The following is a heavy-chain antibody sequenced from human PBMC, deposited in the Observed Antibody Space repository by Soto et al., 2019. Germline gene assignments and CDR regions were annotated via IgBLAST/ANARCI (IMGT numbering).Heavy chain of an antibody. D-gene: IGHD3-22*01. J-gene: IGHJ4*02. Sequence: GGSLRLSCAASGFTFSSYAMSWVRQAPGKGLEWVSAISGSGGSTYYADSVKGRFTISRDNSKNTLYLQMNSLRAEDTAVYYCAKDQGPYYYDSSGYSNWGQGTLVTISS. CDR1: GFTFSSYA. CDR2: ISGSGGST. CDR3: AKDQGPYYYDSSGYSN. V-gene: IGHV3-23*01.